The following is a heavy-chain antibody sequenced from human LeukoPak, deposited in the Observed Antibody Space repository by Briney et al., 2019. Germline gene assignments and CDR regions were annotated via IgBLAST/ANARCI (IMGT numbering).Heavy chain of an antibody. Sequence: SETLSLTCVVYGGSFSGYYWSWIRQPPGKGLEWIGEINHSGSTNYNPSLKSRVTISVDTSKNQFSLKLSSVTAADTAVYYCARAPERPNYDYWGQRTLVTVSS. D-gene: IGHD1-14*01. CDR3: ARAPERPNYDY. CDR1: GGSFSGYY. J-gene: IGHJ4*02. V-gene: IGHV4-34*01. CDR2: INHSGST.